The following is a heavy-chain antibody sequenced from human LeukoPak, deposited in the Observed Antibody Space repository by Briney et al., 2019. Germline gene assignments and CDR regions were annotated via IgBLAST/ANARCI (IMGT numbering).Heavy chain of an antibody. D-gene: IGHD6-13*01. J-gene: IGHJ6*04. V-gene: IGHV3-21*01. CDR1: GFTFSSYG. Sequence: GGSLRLSCAASGFTFSSYGMSWVRQAPGKGLEWVSSISSSSSYIYYADSVKGRFTISRDNAKNSLYLQMNSLRAEDTAVYYCARDIAAAGYVVAFDIWGKGTTVTISS. CDR3: ARDIAAAGYVVAFDI. CDR2: ISSSSSYI.